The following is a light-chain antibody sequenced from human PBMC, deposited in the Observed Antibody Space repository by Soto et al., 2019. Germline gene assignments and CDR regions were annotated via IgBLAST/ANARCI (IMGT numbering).Light chain of an antibody. CDR1: SSNIGAGYD. Sequence: QPVLTQPPSVSGAPGQRVTISCTGSSSNIGAGYDVQWYQQLPGTAPKLLIYGNNNRPSGVPDRFSGSKSGTSASLAITGLQAEDEADYYCQSYDSSLSGVVFGGGTKLTVL. CDR3: QSYDSSLSGVV. V-gene: IGLV1-40*01. J-gene: IGLJ2*01. CDR2: GNN.